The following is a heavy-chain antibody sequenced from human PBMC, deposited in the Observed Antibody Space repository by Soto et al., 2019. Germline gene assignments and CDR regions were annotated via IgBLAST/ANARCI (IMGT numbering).Heavy chain of an antibody. V-gene: IGHV1-2*04. D-gene: IGHD1-26*01. CDR3: ARWVGASNWFDP. CDR2: SNTTSGDT. Sequence: QVQLVQSGAEVKEPGASVKVSCKASGYTFTGYHIHWVRQAPGQGLEWMGWSNTTSGDTNYAQKFQGWGNMTRDTSINTAYVQLSRLRSDDTAVYYCARWVGASNWFDPWGQGTLVTVSS. J-gene: IGHJ5*02. CDR1: GYTFTGYH.